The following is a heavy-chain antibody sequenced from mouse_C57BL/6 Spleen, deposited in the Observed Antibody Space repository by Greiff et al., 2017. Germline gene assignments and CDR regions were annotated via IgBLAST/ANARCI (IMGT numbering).Heavy chain of an antibody. D-gene: IGHD2-4*01. J-gene: IGHJ1*03. CDR1: GFTFSNYW. CDR3: TDDYDGFDV. Sequence: EVQVVESGGGLVQPGGSMKLSCVASGFTFSNYWMNWVRQSPEKGLEWVAQIRLKSDNYATHYAESVKGRFTISRDDSKSSVYLQMNNLRAEDTGIYYCTDDYDGFDVWGTGTTVTVSS. V-gene: IGHV6-3*01. CDR2: IRLKSDNYAT.